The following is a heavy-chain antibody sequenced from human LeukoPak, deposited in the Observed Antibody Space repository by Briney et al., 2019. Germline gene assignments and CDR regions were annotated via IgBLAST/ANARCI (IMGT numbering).Heavy chain of an antibody. V-gene: IGHV3-9*01. CDR3: ARDDYYTSGGGFDY. Sequence: GGSLRLSCAASGFTFDDYAMHWVRQAPGKGLEWVSGISWNSGSIGYADSVKGRFTISRDNSKNTVYLQMNCLRAEDTAMYYCARDDYYTSGGGFDYWGQGTLVTVSS. CDR1: GFTFDDYA. J-gene: IGHJ4*02. D-gene: IGHD3-10*01. CDR2: ISWNSGSI.